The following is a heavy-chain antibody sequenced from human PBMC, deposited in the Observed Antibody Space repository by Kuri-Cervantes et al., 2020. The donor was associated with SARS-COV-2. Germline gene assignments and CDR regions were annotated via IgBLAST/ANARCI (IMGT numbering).Heavy chain of an antibody. J-gene: IGHJ4*02. CDR1: GFTFSSYA. CDR3: ARDRDNWNYPDY. CDR2: ISGSGNNI. Sequence: GESLKISCAASGFTFSSYAMSWVRQAPGKGMEWIAYISGSGNNIFYSDSVMGRFTISRDNAENSLYLQMNSLRADDTAVYFCARDRDNWNYPDYWGQGTLVTVSS. V-gene: IGHV3-48*03. D-gene: IGHD1-7*01.